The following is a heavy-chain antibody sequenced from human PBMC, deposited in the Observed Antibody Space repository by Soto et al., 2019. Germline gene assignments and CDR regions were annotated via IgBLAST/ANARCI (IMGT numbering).Heavy chain of an antibody. J-gene: IGHJ3*02. Sequence: PVGSLRLSCAASGFTFSSYEMNWVRQAPGKGLEWVSYISSSGSPIYYADSVKGRFTISRDNAKNSLYLQMNSLRAEDTAVYYCAREGNPAVAVAAFLDALDIWGLGTMVTVSS. V-gene: IGHV3-48*03. D-gene: IGHD6-19*01. CDR2: ISSSGSPI. CDR1: GFTFSSYE. CDR3: AREGNPAVAVAAFLDALDI.